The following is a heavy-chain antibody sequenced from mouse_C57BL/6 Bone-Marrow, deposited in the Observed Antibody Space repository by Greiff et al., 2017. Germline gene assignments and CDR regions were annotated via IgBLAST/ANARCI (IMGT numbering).Heavy chain of an antibody. CDR3: ARVPFYYYAMDY. J-gene: IGHJ4*01. V-gene: IGHV5-4*01. CDR1: GFTFSSYA. Sequence: VQLKESGGGLVKPGGSLKLSCAASGFTFSSYAMSWVRQTPEKRLEWVATISDGGSYTYYPDNVKGRFTLSRDNAKNNLYLQMSHLKSEDTAMYYCARVPFYYYAMDYWGQGTSVTVSS. CDR2: ISDGGSYT.